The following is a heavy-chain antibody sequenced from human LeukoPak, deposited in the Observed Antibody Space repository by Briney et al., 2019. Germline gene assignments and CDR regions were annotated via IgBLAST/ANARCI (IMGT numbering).Heavy chain of an antibody. D-gene: IGHD5-24*01. CDR1: GFTFRDAA. J-gene: IGHJ3*01. CDR3: AKDIQLST. Sequence: GGSLRLSCAVSGFTFRDAAMTWVRQAPGKGLEWVSLISSSGNNAYYADSVKGRFTISRDNSKNTLSLQMNSLRVEDTAIYYCAKDIQLSTWGLGTMVIV. V-gene: IGHV3-23*01. CDR2: ISSSGNNA.